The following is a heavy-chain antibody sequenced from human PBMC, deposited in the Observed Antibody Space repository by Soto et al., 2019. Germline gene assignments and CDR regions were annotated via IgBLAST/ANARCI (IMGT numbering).Heavy chain of an antibody. V-gene: IGHV4-31*03. D-gene: IGHD3-10*01. Sequence: QVQLQESGPGLVKPSQTLSLTCTVSGGSISSGGYYWSWIRQHPGKRLEWIGYIYYSGSTYYNPSLKSRVTISVDTSKHQFSLKLSSVTAADTAVYYCAREGGDYYGSGSPLDYWGQGTLVTVSS. CDR2: IYYSGST. CDR1: GGSISSGGYY. CDR3: AREGGDYYGSGSPLDY. J-gene: IGHJ4*02.